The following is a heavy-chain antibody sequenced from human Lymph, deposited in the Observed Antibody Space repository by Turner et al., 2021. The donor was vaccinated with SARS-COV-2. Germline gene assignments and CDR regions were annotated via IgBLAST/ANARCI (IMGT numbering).Heavy chain of an antibody. V-gene: IGHV1-2*02. D-gene: IGHD3-10*01. CDR3: ASSRDLQSLIRGVAPFDY. Sequence: QVQQVQPGAEVKRPVASVKVPCKASGYSFTGYYMHWVRQAPGQRLASMEWINPISGGTNYPQKFQCRVTMTSETSISRAYIKLSRLRSDDTAVYYCASSRDLQSLIRGVAPFDYWGQGTLVTVSS. CDR2: INPISGGT. CDR1: GYSFTGYY. J-gene: IGHJ4*02.